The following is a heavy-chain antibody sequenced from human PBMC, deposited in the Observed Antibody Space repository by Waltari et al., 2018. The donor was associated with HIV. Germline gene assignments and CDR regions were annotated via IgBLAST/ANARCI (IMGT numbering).Heavy chain of an antibody. D-gene: IGHD6-6*01. J-gene: IGHJ3*02. CDR1: GYTFTSYH. Sequence: QVQLVQSGAEVKKPGASVKVSCKASGYTFTSYHINRVRPATGQVLEWMGWMNPNSGNTGYAQKFQGRVTMTRNTSISTAYMELSSLRSEDTAVYYCARGREYSSSSDAFDIWGQGTMVTVSS. V-gene: IGHV1-8*01. CDR3: ARGREYSSSSDAFDI. CDR2: MNPNSGNT.